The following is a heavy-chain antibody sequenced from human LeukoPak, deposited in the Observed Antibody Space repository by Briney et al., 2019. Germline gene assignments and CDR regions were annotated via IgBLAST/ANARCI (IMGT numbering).Heavy chain of an antibody. Sequence: PSETLSLTCTVSGGSISRSNSYWGWIRQPPGKGQEWIGSIYFSGSTYYNPSLKSRVTISVDTSKNQFSLKLNSMTAADTAVYYCARQASRSGSYYNFDYWGQGTLVTVSS. J-gene: IGHJ4*02. CDR2: IYFSGST. V-gene: IGHV4-39*01. CDR3: ARQASRSGSYYNFDY. CDR1: GGSISRSNSY. D-gene: IGHD1-26*01.